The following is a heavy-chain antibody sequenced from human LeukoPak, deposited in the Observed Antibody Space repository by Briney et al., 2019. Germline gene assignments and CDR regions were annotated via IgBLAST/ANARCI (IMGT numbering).Heavy chain of an antibody. CDR3: ARRIWYVDY. CDR2: IYDSLST. CDR1: GGSMSTYY. D-gene: IGHD3-3*02. J-gene: IGHJ4*02. V-gene: IGHV4-59*01. Sequence: PSETLSLTCSVSGGSMSTYYWSWIRQPPGKGLEWIGYIYDSLSTDYNPSLKSRVTISVDMSKNEFSLKLTSVTAADTAVYYCARRIWYVDYWGQGTLVTVSS.